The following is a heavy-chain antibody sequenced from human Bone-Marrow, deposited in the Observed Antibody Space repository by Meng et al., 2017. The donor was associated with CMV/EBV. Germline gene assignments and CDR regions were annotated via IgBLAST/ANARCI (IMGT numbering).Heavy chain of an antibody. CDR2: IRYDGGNR. J-gene: IGHJ5*01. CDR3: AKVFGGYCSTTSCPPDS. CDR1: RFIFSNYG. Sequence: GESLKISCVASRFIFSNYGMHWVRQAPGKGLEWVAYIRYDGGNRHYADSVMGRFTISRDNSKNTFSLQMNSLRGEDTAVYYCAKVFGGYCSTTSCPPDSWGQGTLVTVSS. V-gene: IGHV3-30*02. D-gene: IGHD2-2*01.